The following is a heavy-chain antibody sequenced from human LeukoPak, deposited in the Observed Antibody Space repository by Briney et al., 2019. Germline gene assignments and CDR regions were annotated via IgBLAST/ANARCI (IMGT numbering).Heavy chain of an antibody. V-gene: IGHV4-39*07. CDR3: ARSELELRSHDAFDI. Sequence: PSETLSLTCTVSGGSISSSSYYWGWIRQPPGKGLEWIGSIYYSGSTYYNPSLKSRVTISVDTSKNQFSLKLSSVTAADTAVYYCARSELELRSHDAFDIWGQGTMVTVSS. CDR1: GGSISSSSYY. CDR2: IYYSGST. D-gene: IGHD1-7*01. J-gene: IGHJ3*02.